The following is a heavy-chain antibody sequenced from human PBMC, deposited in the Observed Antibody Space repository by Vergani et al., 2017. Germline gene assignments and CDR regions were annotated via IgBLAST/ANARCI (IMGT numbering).Heavy chain of an antibody. J-gene: IGHJ2*01. Sequence: QVQLQESGPGLVKPSQTLSLTCTVSGASINNDFYYWHWIRQPAGKGLEWIGRIYVSGITDYNSSLQSRVSMSVDTSKNQFSLTLTSVTAADTAVYYCARDNKQLRPRSFDLWGRDTMGTVSS. CDR2: IYVSGIT. CDR1: GASINNDFYY. V-gene: IGHV4-61*02. CDR3: ARDNKQLRPRSFDL. D-gene: IGHD4-23*01.